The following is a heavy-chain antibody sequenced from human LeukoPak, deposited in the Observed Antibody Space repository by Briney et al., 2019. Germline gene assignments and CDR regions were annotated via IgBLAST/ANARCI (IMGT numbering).Heavy chain of an antibody. Sequence: GGSLRLSWAASGFTFSSYSMNWVSQAPGKGLEWVSSISSSSSYIYYADSVKGRFTISRDNAKNSLYLQMNSLRAEDTAVYYCARDYGTTMIVEPGRWGQGTLVTVSS. V-gene: IGHV3-21*01. CDR1: GFTFSSYS. CDR3: ARDYGTTMIVEPGR. D-gene: IGHD3-22*01. J-gene: IGHJ4*02. CDR2: ISSSSSYI.